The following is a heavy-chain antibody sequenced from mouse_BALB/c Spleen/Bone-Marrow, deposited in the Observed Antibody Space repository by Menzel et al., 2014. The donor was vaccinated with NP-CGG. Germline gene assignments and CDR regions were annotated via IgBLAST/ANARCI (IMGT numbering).Heavy chain of an antibody. V-gene: IGHV1-4*01. CDR1: GYTFTTYT. J-gene: IGHJ4*01. D-gene: IGHD2-1*01. CDR2: INPSSGYT. CDR3: ARVYGNYDAMDY. Sequence: VQRVESGAELARPGASVKMSCRASGYTFTTYTMHWVKQRPGQGLEWIGYINPSSGYTYYNQKFEDKATLTADKSSSAAYLQLSSLTSEDSAVYYCARVYGNYDAMDYWGQGTSVTVSS.